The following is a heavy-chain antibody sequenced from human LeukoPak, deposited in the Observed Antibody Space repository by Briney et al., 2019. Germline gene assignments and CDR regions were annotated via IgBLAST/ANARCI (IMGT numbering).Heavy chain of an antibody. Sequence: SETLSLTFAVYGGSFSGYYWSWIRQPPGKGLEWIGEINHSGSTNYNPSLKSRVTISVDTSKNQFSPKLSSVTAADTAVYYCARSSGSYGGFDYWDQGTLVTVSS. V-gene: IGHV4-34*01. CDR2: INHSGST. J-gene: IGHJ4*02. CDR1: GGSFSGYY. CDR3: ARSSGSYGGFDY. D-gene: IGHD1-26*01.